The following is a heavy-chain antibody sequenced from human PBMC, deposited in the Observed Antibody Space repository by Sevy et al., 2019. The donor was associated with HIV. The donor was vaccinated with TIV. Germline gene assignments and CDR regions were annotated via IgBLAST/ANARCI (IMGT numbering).Heavy chain of an antibody. CDR3: ARDPADYDDFVVYYFYGMDV. CDR2: ISYDGSKK. CDR1: GLPFRSYS. J-gene: IGHJ6*02. D-gene: IGHD4-17*01. V-gene: IGHV3-30*04. Sequence: GGSLRLSCAASGLPFRSYSIHWVRQAPGKGLEWVAVISYDGSKKYYADSVKGRFTISRDNSKNTLYLQMNSLRPEDTAIYYCARDPADYDDFVVYYFYGMDVWGQGTTVTVSS.